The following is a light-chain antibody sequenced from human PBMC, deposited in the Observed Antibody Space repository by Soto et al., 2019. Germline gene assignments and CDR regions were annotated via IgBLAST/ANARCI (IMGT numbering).Light chain of an antibody. V-gene: IGKV1-5*03. CDR3: SLPPASLEP. CDR1: QTISSW. Sequence: IVKITCWASQTISSWLAWYQQKPGKAPKLLIYKASTLKSGVPSRFSGSGSRTAAYVIVIRSQPADCAAHPCSLPPASLEPFAGGTKVDIK. J-gene: IGKJ4*01. CDR2: KAS.